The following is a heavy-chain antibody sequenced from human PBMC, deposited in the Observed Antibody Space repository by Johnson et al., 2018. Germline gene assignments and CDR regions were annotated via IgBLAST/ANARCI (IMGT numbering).Heavy chain of an antibody. CDR3: TKDHSLAVAGTRWFDP. D-gene: IGHD6-19*01. V-gene: IGHV3-15*01. CDR2: IKSNTDGGKT. CDR1: GFTFSSDW. J-gene: IGHJ5*02. Sequence: VRLVQSGGGLVQPGGSLRLSCAASGFTFSSDWMSWVRQDPGKGLAWVGRIKSNTDGGKTDYAAPVKGRFTILRDKSKNTLYRQMNSLRDEDTAVYYWTKDHSLAVAGTRWFDPWGQGTLVTGSS.